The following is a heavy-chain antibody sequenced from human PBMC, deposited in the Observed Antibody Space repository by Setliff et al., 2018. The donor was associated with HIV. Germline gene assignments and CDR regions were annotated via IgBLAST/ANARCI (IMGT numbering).Heavy chain of an antibody. D-gene: IGHD3-22*01. CDR2: INHSGST. CDR1: GGSFSGYY. CDR3: ARLTTTYYYDSSAYCHPV. J-gene: IGHJ4*02. Sequence: SETLSLTCAVYGGSFSGYYWSWIRQPPGKGLEWIGEINHSGSTNYNPSLKSRVTISVDTSKNQFSLKLSSVTAADTAVFYCARLTTTYYYDSSAYCHPVWGQGTLVTVSS. V-gene: IGHV4-34*01.